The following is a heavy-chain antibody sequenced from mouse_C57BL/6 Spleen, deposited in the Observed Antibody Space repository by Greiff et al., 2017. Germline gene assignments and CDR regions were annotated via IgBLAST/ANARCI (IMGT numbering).Heavy chain of an antibody. D-gene: IGHD1-1*01. CDR3: VRDGTTVVVNWYFDV. Sequence: EVQGVESGGGLVKPGGSLKLSCAASGFTFSSYAMSWVRQTPEKRLEWVATISDGGSYTYYPDNVKGRFTISRDNAKNNLDLQMSHLKSEDTAMYYCVRDGTTVVVNWYFDVWGTGTTVTVSS. V-gene: IGHV5-4*01. CDR1: GFTFSSYA. CDR2: ISDGGSYT. J-gene: IGHJ1*03.